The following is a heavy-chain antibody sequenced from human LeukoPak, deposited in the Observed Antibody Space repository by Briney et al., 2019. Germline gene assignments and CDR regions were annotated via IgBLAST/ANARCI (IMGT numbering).Heavy chain of an antibody. V-gene: IGHV4-59*01. Sequence: PSETLSLTCTVSGGSISSYYWSWIRQPPGKGLEWIGYIYSSGSTNYNPSLKSRVTISVDTSKSQFSLKLSSVSAADTAVYYCARGYSYYFDYWSQGTLVTVSS. CDR2: IYSSGST. J-gene: IGHJ4*02. CDR1: GGSISSYY. CDR3: ARGYSYYFDY. D-gene: IGHD5-18*01.